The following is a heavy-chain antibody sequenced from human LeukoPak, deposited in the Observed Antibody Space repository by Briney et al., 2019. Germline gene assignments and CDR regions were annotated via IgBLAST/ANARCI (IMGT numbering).Heavy chain of an antibody. CDR1: GGTFSSYA. D-gene: IGHD1-7*01. V-gene: IGHV1-69*13. J-gene: IGHJ5*02. CDR2: IIPIFGTA. Sequence: ASVTVSCKASGGTFSSYAISWVRQAPGQGLEWMGGIIPIFGTANYAQKFQGRVTITADESTSTAYMELSSLRSEDTAVYYCARLTPTGTTGRWFDPWGQGTLVTVSS. CDR3: ARLTPTGTTGRWFDP.